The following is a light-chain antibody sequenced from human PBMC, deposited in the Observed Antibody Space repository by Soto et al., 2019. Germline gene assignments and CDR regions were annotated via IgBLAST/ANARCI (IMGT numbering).Light chain of an antibody. CDR1: SSDVVVYNY. CDR2: DVS. Sequence: QSVLTQPRSVSGSPGQSFTISCTGTSSDVVVYNYVSWYQQYPGKAPKIMIYDVSKRPSGVPDRFSGSKSDNTASLTISGLQAEDEADYYCCSYAGSSTFVFGIGTKV. CDR3: CSYAGSSTFV. J-gene: IGLJ1*01. V-gene: IGLV2-11*01.